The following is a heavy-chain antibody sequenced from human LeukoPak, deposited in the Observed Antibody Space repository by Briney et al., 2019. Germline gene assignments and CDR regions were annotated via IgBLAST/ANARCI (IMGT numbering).Heavy chain of an antibody. CDR1: GGTFSSYA. D-gene: IGHD3-22*01. Sequence: SVKVSCKASGGTFSSYAISWVRQAPGQGLEWMGGIIPIFGTANYAQKFQGRVTITADESTSTAYTELSSLRSEDTAVYYCARDKGEYYYDSSGYRDAFDIWGQGTIVTVSS. CDR2: IIPIFGTA. J-gene: IGHJ3*02. V-gene: IGHV1-69*01. CDR3: ARDKGEYYYDSSGYRDAFDI.